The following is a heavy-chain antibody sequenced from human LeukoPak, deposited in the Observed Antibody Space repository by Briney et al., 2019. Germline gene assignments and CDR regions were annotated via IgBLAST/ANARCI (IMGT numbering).Heavy chain of an antibody. CDR1: GYTFTDYY. CDR2: INPNSGGT. CDR3: VRPPQLIAAAGTYNWFDS. V-gene: IGHV1-2*02. J-gene: IGHJ5*01. Sequence: ASVKVSCKASGYTFTDYYMHWVRQAPGQGLGWMGWINPNSGGTNYAQKFQGRVTMTRDTSINTAYMELSRLRSDDTAVYYCVRPPQLIAAAGTYNWFDSWGPGTLVTVSS. D-gene: IGHD6-13*01.